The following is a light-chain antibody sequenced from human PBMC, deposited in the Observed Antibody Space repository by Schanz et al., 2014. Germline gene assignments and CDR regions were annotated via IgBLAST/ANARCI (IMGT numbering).Light chain of an antibody. CDR1: SSDVGSYNL. CDR3: TSYAGSNNWV. CDR2: DVS. V-gene: IGLV2-8*01. Sequence: QSALTQPASVSGSPGQSITISCTGTSSDVGSYNLVSWYQQHPGKAPKLMIYDVSNRPSGVPDRFSGSKSGNTASLTVSGLQAEDEAEYSCTSYAGSNNWVFGGGTKLTVL. J-gene: IGLJ3*02.